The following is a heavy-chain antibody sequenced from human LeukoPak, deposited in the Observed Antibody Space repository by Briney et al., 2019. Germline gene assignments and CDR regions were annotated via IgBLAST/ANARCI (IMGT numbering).Heavy chain of an antibody. D-gene: IGHD6-13*01. CDR1: GGSISSYY. CDR2: IYYSGST. V-gene: IGHV4-59*01. Sequence: SETLSLTCTVSGGSISSYYWSWIRQPPGKGLEWIGYIYYSGSTNYNPSLKSRVTISVDTSKNQFSLKLSSVTAADTAVYYCARVKKEQLVCDYWGQGTLVTVSS. J-gene: IGHJ4*02. CDR3: ARVKKEQLVCDY.